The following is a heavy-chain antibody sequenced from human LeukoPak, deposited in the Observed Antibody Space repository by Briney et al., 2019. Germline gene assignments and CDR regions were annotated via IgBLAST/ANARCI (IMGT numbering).Heavy chain of an antibody. V-gene: IGHV1-8*03. J-gene: IGHJ4*02. CDR1: GYTFTSYD. CDR3: ARLSKRFLEWIFDY. D-gene: IGHD3-3*01. Sequence: ASVKVSCKASGYTFTSYDINWVRQATGQGLEWMGWINPNSGNTGYAQKFQGRVTITRNTSISTAYMELSSLRSEDTAVYYCARLSKRFLEWIFDYWGQGTLVTVSS. CDR2: INPNSGNT.